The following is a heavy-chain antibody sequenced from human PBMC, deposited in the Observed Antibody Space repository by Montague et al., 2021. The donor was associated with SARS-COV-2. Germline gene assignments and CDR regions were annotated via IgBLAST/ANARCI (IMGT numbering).Heavy chain of an antibody. CDR2: ISYDGINR. CDR1: GFTFSSYA. Sequence: SLRLSCAASGFTFSSYALHLLRQAPGKGLEWVAVISYDGINRYYADPVKGRFTISRDNSKNTLYLQMNSLRAEDTAVYYCARDGLSGGYDGFFDYWGQGTLVTVSS. CDR3: ARDGLSGGYDGFFDY. V-gene: IGHV3-30-3*01. J-gene: IGHJ4*02. D-gene: IGHD3-10*01.